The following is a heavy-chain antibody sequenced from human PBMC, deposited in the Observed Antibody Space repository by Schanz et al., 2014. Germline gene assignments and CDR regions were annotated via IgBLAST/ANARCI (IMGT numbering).Heavy chain of an antibody. CDR3: ARTASHDVWRGYIPHYAFDL. CDR1: GYTFIGHH. D-gene: IGHD3-3*01. V-gene: IGHV1-2*02. Sequence: QVQLVQSGAEVKKPRASVKVSCKASGYTFIGHHIHWVRQAPGQGLEWMGWMDPKSGATNYAQKFRGRVTMTGDTSIRTAYIEVNSLTSDDTAVFYCARTASHDVWRGYIPHYAFDLWGQGTVVIVSS. CDR2: MDPKSGAT. J-gene: IGHJ3*01.